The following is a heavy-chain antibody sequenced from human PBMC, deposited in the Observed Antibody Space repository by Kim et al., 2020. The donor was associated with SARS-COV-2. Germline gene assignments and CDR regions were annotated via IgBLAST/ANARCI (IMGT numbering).Heavy chain of an antibody. J-gene: IGHJ4*02. CDR3: ALRPGRTIGWVDY. D-gene: IGHD1-7*01. V-gene: IGHV3-23*01. Sequence: YADSVKGRFTITRDNSKNTLYLQMNSLRAEDTAVYYCALRPGRTIGWVDYWGQGTLVTVSS.